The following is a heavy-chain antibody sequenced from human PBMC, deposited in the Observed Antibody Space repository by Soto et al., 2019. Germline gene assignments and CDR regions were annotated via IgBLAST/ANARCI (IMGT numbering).Heavy chain of an antibody. D-gene: IGHD2-2*02. CDR1: GFTFNTYG. J-gene: IGHJ4*02. V-gene: IGHV3-30*18. CDR3: AKSPNFYCSSPNCYKFYFDF. Sequence: QEQLVESGGGVVQPGRSLRLSCAASGFTFNTYGMHWVRQAPGKGLEWVAVISYDGSDKYYADSVKGRFIISRDNSKNTLYLQMNSLRAVDTAIYYCAKSPNFYCSSPNCYKFYFDFWGQGALVTVSS. CDR2: ISYDGSDK.